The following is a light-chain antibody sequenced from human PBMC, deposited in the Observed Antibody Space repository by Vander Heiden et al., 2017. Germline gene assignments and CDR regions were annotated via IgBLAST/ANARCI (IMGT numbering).Light chain of an antibody. CDR1: QSISSR. V-gene: IGKV1-5*03. CDR2: KAS. CDR3: QQYNTFWT. J-gene: IGKJ1*01. Sequence: DIQMTQSPSTLSASVGDRVTITCRASQSISSRLAWNQQKPGKAPKLLIYKASTLQSGVPSRFSGSGSGTEFTLTISSLQPDDFATYYCQQYNTFWTFGQGTKVEIK.